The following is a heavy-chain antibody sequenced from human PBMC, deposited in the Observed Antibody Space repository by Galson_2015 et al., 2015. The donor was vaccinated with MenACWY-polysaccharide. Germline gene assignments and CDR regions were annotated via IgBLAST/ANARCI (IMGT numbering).Heavy chain of an antibody. CDR2: INPKSGGA. J-gene: IGHJ4*02. V-gene: IGHV1-2*02. CDR1: GYTFTGYY. Sequence: SVKVSCKASGYTFTGYYLHWVRQAPGQGLEWLGWINPKSGGAKYAQDFQGRVAMTRDTSISTAYMELSRLSSDDTAVYYCARERGAGGTYFNYWGQGTLVAVSS. CDR3: ARERGAGGTYFNY.